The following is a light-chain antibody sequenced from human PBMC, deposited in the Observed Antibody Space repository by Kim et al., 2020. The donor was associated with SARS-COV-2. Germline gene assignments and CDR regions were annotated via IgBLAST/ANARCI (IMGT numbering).Light chain of an antibody. Sequence: ASTVDRVTITCRASQGISSYLAWYQQKPGKAPKLLIYAASTLQSGVPSRFSGSGSGTDCTLTISCLQSEDFATYYCQQYYSYPPTFGQGTKVDIK. V-gene: IGKV1-8*01. CDR1: QGISSY. J-gene: IGKJ1*01. CDR3: QQYYSYPPT. CDR2: AAS.